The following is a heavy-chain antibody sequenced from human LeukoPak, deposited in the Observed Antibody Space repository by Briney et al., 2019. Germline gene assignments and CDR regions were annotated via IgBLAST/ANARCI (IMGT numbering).Heavy chain of an antibody. V-gene: IGHV3-49*04. CDR3: TRDTVGYDFWSGYSDC. CDR2: IRSKAYGGTT. J-gene: IGHJ4*02. D-gene: IGHD3-3*01. Sequence: GGSLRLSCTTSGFTFGDYAVSWVRQAPGKGLEWVGFIRSKAYGGTTEYAASVKGRFTIPRDDSKSIAYLQMNSLKTEDTAVYYCTRDTVGYDFWSGYSDCWGQGTLVTVSS. CDR1: GFTFGDYA.